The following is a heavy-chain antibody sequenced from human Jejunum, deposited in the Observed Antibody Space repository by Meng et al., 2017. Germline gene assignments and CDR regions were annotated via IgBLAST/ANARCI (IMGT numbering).Heavy chain of an antibody. J-gene: IGHJ4*02. V-gene: IGHV3-21*01. CDR2: ISVGSTYI. CDR1: GFTFSSHS. Sequence: GGSLRLSCAASGFTFSSHSMNWVRQAPGKGLEWVSSISVGSTYIYYADSVKGRFTISRDNAKNSVYLQMNSLRAEDTAVYYCATGTLLDMIVVVSITGADNWGQGTLVTVSS. D-gene: IGHD3-22*01. CDR3: ATGTLLDMIVVVSITGADN.